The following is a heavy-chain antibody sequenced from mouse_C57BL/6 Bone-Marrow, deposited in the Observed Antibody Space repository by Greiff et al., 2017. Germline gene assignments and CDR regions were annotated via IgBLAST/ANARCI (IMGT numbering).Heavy chain of an antibody. CDR1: GYTFTDYY. V-gene: IGHV1-19*01. CDR2: INPYNGGT. CDR3: ARVPIYYDYDYAMDY. J-gene: IGHJ4*01. D-gene: IGHD2-4*01. Sequence: EVKLQQSGPVLVKPGASVKMSCKASGYTFTDYYMNWVKQSHGKSLEWIGVINPYNGGTSYNQKFKGKATLTVDKSSSTAYMELNSLTSEDSAVYYCARVPIYYDYDYAMDYWGQGTSVTVSS.